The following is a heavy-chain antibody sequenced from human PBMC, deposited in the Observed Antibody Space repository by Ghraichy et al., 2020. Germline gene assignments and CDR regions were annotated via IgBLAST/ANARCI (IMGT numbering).Heavy chain of an antibody. J-gene: IGHJ5*02. CDR1: GGSISSSSYY. Sequence: SETLSLTCTVSGGSISSSSYYWGWIRQPPGKGLEYIGTIYYGGSTYYNPSLKSRVTISVDTSKNQFSLKLSSVTAADTAVYYCARDVDCSTTTCHHLEFDPWGQGTLVTVSS. CDR2: IYYGGST. V-gene: IGHV4-39*02. CDR3: ARDVDCSTTTCHHLEFDP. D-gene: IGHD2-2*01.